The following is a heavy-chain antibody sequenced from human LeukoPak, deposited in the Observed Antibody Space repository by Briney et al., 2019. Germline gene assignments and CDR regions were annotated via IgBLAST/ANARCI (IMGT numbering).Heavy chain of an antibody. CDR2: IIPIFATA. D-gene: IGHD6-25*01. CDR3: ARERLAGDAFDI. Sequence: SVKVSCKASGGTFSSYAISWVRQVPGQGLEWMGRIIPIFATANYPQKFQGRVTINTDESTSAAYMDLSSLRSEDTAVYYCARERLAGDAFDIWGQGTMVAVSA. CDR1: GGTFSSYA. J-gene: IGHJ3*02. V-gene: IGHV1-69*05.